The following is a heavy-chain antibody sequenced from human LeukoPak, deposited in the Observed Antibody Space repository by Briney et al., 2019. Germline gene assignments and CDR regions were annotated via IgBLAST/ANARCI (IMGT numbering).Heavy chain of an antibody. CDR1: GFTFSSYW. Sequence: GGSLRLSCAASGFTFSSYWMSWVRQAPGKGLEWVANIKHDGSEKYYVDSVKGRFTISRDNAEKSLYLQMNSLRAEDTAMYYCARPLMYYYGSETYYWFDRWGQGTLVTVSS. D-gene: IGHD3-10*01. CDR3: ARPLMYYYGSETYYWFDR. CDR2: IKHDGSEK. V-gene: IGHV3-7*01. J-gene: IGHJ5*02.